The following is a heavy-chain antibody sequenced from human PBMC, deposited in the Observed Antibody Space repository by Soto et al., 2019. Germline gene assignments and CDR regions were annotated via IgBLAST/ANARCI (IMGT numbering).Heavy chain of an antibody. Sequence: DTPSPTCPGSGVSMISSSYYWGWIRQPPGKGLEWIGSIYYSGSTYYNPSLKSRVTISVDTSKNQFSLKLSSVTAADTAVYYCARILVRSSSGDYYGMDVWGQGTTVTVSS. V-gene: IGHV4-39*01. CDR1: GVSMISSSYY. CDR2: IYYSGST. CDR3: ARILVRSSSGDYYGMDV. D-gene: IGHD6-6*01. J-gene: IGHJ6*02.